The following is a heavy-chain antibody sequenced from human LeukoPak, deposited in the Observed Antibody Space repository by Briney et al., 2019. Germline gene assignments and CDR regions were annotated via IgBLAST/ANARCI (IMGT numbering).Heavy chain of an antibody. CDR3: ARVGEDYYYYYMDV. Sequence: PPETLSLSCTVSGGSISSYYWCWIRQPPPKGLEWIGYIYYSGSTNYIPSLKSLITISVDTSKNQFSLKLRSVTAADTAVYYCARVGEDYYYYYMDVWGKGTTVTVSS. CDR2: IYYSGST. CDR1: GGSISSYY. D-gene: IGHD1-26*01. V-gene: IGHV4-59*01. J-gene: IGHJ6*03.